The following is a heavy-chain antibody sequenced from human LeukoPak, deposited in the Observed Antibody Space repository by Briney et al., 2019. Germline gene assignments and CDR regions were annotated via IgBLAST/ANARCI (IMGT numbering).Heavy chain of an antibody. V-gene: IGHV1-18*01. Sequence: ASVKVSRKASGYTFTSYGISWVQQGPGQGLEWVGWISAYNGNTNYAQKLQGRVTMTTDTSTSTAYMELRSLRSDDTAVYYCARGVATIRPFDYWGQGTLVTVSS. CDR3: ARGVATIRPFDY. CDR2: ISAYNGNT. J-gene: IGHJ4*02. D-gene: IGHD5-12*01. CDR1: GYTFTSYG.